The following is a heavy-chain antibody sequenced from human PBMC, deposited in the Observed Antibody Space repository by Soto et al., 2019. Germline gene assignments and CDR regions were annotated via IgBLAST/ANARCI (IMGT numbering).Heavy chain of an antibody. CDR2: ISYDGSNK. Sequence: QVQLVESGGGVVQPGRSLRLSCAASGFTFSSYAMHWVRQAPGKGLEWVAVISYDGSNKYDADSVKGRFTISSDNSKNTLYLQMNSLRAEDTAVYYWARVPYTSGRAHFAYWGQGTLVTVSS. CDR3: ARVPYTSGRAHFAY. D-gene: IGHD3-22*01. CDR1: GFTFSSYA. J-gene: IGHJ4*02. V-gene: IGHV3-30-3*01.